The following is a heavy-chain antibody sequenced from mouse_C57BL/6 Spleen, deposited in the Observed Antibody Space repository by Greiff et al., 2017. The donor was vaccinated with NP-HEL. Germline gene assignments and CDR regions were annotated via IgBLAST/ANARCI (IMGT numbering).Heavy chain of an antibody. CDR2: IDPEDGET. Sequence: EVKLVESGAELVKPGASVKLSCTASGFNIKDYYMHWVKQRTEQGLEWIGRIDPEDGETKYAPKFQGKATITADTSSNTAYLQLSSLTSEDTAVYYCARWFITTVVAEDYWGQGTTLTVSS. V-gene: IGHV14-2*01. CDR1: GFNIKDYY. J-gene: IGHJ2*01. CDR3: ARWFITTVVAEDY. D-gene: IGHD1-1*01.